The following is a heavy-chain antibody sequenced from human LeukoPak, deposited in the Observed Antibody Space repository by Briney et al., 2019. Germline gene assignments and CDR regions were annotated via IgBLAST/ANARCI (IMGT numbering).Heavy chain of an antibody. CDR2: IIPIFGTA. CDR3: AADSSGYYSDY. D-gene: IGHD3-22*01. Sequence: GASVKVSCKASGGSFSSYAISWVRQAPGQGLEWMGAIIPIFGTANYAQKFQGRVTITADESTSTAYMELSSLRSEDTAVYYCAADSSGYYSDYWGQGTLVTVSS. J-gene: IGHJ4*02. V-gene: IGHV1-69*13. CDR1: GGSFSSYA.